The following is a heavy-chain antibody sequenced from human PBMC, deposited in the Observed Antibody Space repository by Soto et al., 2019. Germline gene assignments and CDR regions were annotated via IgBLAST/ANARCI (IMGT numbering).Heavy chain of an antibody. CDR1: GGSVSSGSYY. Sequence: LSLTCTVSGGSVSSGSYYWSWIRQPPGKGLEWIGYIYYSGSTNYNPSLKSRVTISVDTSKNQFSLKLSSVTAADTAVYYCARSLEMAKIDYWGQGTLVTVSS. V-gene: IGHV4-61*01. CDR3: ARSLEMAKIDY. CDR2: IYYSGST. J-gene: IGHJ4*02. D-gene: IGHD5-12*01.